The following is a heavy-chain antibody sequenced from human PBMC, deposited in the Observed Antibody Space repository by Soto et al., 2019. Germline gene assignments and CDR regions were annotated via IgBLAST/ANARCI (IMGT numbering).Heavy chain of an antibody. J-gene: IGHJ4*02. Sequence: PSETLSLTCAVSGGSISSGGYSWSWIRQPPGKGLERIGYIYHSGSTYYNPSLKSRVTISVDRSKNQFSLKLSSVTAADTAVYYCARAGLYCSSTSCYTDYFDYWGQGTLVTVSS. D-gene: IGHD2-2*02. V-gene: IGHV4-30-2*01. CDR1: GGSISSGGYS. CDR3: ARAGLYCSSTSCYTDYFDY. CDR2: IYHSGST.